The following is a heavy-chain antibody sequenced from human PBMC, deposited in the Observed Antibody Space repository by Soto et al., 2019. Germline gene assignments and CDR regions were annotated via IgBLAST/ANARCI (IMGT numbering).Heavy chain of an antibody. CDR1: GFIFSGYS. CDR2: ISYDGSNK. J-gene: IGHJ6*02. Sequence: QVQLVESGGGVVQPGRSLRLSCAASGFIFSGYSMHWVRQAPGKGLEWVAVISYDGSNKYYADSVKGRFTISRDNSKNTLYLQMNSLRAEDTTAYYCARDLGVRVVRGVTHYYYYGMDVWGQGTTVTVSS. CDR3: ARDLGVRVVRGVTHYYYYGMDV. V-gene: IGHV3-30-3*01. D-gene: IGHD3-10*01.